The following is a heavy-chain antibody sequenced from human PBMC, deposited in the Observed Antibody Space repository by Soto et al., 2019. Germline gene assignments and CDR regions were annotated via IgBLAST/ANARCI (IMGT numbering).Heavy chain of an antibody. CDR2: IYHSGST. Sequence: SETLSLTCAVSGYSISRGYYWGWIRQSPGKGLEWIGSIYHSGSTYYNPSLKSRVIISVDTSKNQFSLKLSSVTAADTAVYYWARLAPIAAADGMDVWGQGTTVTVSS. CDR1: GYSISRGYY. CDR3: ARLAPIAAADGMDV. D-gene: IGHD6-13*01. V-gene: IGHV4-38-2*01. J-gene: IGHJ6*02.